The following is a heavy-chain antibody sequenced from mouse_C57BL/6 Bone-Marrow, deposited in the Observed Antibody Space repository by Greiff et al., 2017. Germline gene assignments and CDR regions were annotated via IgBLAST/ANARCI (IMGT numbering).Heavy chain of an antibody. Sequence: VQLQQSGAELARPGASVKLSCKASGYTFTSYGISWVKQRTGPGLEWIGEIYPRSGNTYYNEKFKGKATLTADKSSSTAYMELRSLTSEDSAVYFCARRGDGYYPDYWGQGTTLTVSS. V-gene: IGHV1-81*01. CDR2: IYPRSGNT. CDR3: ARRGDGYYPDY. CDR1: GYTFTSYG. J-gene: IGHJ2*01. D-gene: IGHD2-3*01.